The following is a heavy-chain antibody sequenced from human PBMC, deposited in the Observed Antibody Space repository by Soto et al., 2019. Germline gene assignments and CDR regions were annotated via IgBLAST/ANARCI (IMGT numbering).Heavy chain of an antibody. D-gene: IGHD3-22*01. V-gene: IGHV4-59*08. J-gene: IGHJ4*02. Sequence: SETLSLTCTVSGGSISSYYWSWIRQPSGKGLEWIGYIYHSGSTNYNPSLKSRVTISVDKSKNQFSLKLSSVTAADTAVYYCARLVGDYYDSSGYPAEWGQGTLVTVSS. CDR3: ARLVGDYYDSSGYPAE. CDR1: GGSISSYY. CDR2: IYHSGST.